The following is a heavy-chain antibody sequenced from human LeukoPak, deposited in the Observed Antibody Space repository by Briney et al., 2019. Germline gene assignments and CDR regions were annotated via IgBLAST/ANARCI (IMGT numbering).Heavy chain of an antibody. CDR3: TTGRDSSGYYSAYDAFDI. J-gene: IGHJ3*02. D-gene: IGHD3-22*01. Sequence: GGSLRLSCAASGFTFSNAWTSWVRQAPGKGLEWVGRIKSKTDGGTTDYAAPVKGRFTISRDDSKNTLYLQMNSLKTEDTAVYYCTTGRDSSGYYSAYDAFDIWGQGTMVTVSS. V-gene: IGHV3-15*01. CDR2: IKSKTDGGTT. CDR1: GFTFSNAW.